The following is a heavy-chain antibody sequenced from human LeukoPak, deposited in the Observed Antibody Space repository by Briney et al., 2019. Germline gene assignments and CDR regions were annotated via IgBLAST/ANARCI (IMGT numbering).Heavy chain of an antibody. J-gene: IGHJ6*02. D-gene: IGHD3-10*01. CDR2: IDPSDSYT. CDR1: GYSFTSYW. CDR3: ATYYYGLGSYYARHYYYYGMDV. Sequence: GESLKISCKGSGYSFTSYWISWVRQMPGKGLEWMGRIDPSDSYTNYSPSFQGHVTISADKSISTAYLQWSSLKASDTAMYYCATYYYGLGSYYARHYYYYGMDVWGQGTTVTVSS. V-gene: IGHV5-10-1*01.